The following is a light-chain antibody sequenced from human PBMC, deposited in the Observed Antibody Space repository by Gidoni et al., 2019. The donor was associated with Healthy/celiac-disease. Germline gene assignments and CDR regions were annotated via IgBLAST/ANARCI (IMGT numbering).Light chain of an antibody. CDR1: NIGRKS. CDR3: QVWDSSSDHVV. V-gene: IGLV3-21*02. Sequence: SYVLTQPPSVYWAPGQTARITCGGNNIGRKSVHWYQQKPGQAPVLVVYDDSDGPSGIPERFSGSNSGNTATLTISRVEAGDEADYYCQVWDSSSDHVVFGGGTKLTVL. CDR2: DDS. J-gene: IGLJ2*01.